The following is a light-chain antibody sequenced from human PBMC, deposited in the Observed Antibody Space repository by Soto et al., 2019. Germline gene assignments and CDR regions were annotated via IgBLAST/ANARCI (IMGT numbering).Light chain of an antibody. CDR1: QSVLYSTNNKNY. V-gene: IGKV4-1*01. CDR2: CAA. CDR3: QQYYITPLT. Sequence: DIVMTQSPDSLAVSLGERATINCKSSQSVLYSTNNKNYLAWYQQKPGQPPKLLIYCAATRESGVPDRFSGSGSGTDFTLTISSLQAEDVAVYYCQQYYITPLTFGGGTKVEIK. J-gene: IGKJ4*01.